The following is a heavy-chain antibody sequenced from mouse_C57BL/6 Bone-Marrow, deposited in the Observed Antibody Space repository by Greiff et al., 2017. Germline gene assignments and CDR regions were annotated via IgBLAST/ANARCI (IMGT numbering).Heavy chain of an antibody. CDR1: GYTFTSYW. J-gene: IGHJ2*01. V-gene: IGHV1-61*01. CDR2: IYPSDSET. Sequence: QVQLQQSGAELVRHGSSVKLSCKASGYTFTSYWMDWVKQRPGQGLEWIGNIYPSDSETHYNQKFKDKATLTVDKSSSTAYMQLSSLTSEDSAVYYCARRRDGYNFDYWGQGTTLTVSS. D-gene: IGHD2-3*01. CDR3: ARRRDGYNFDY.